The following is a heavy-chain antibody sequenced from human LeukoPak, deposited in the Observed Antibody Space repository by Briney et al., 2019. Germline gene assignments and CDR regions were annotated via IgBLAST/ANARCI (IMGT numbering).Heavy chain of an antibody. CDR3: ARRYYYGSGYYYYYGMDV. CDR2: IIPIFGTA. CDR1: GGTFSSYA. V-gene: IGHV1-69*13. Sequence: GASVKASCKASGGTFSSYAISWVRQAPGQGREWMGGIIPIFGTANYAQKFQGRVTITADESTSTAYMELSSLRSEDTAVYYCARRYYYGSGYYYYYGMDVWGQGTTVTVSS. J-gene: IGHJ6*02. D-gene: IGHD3-10*01.